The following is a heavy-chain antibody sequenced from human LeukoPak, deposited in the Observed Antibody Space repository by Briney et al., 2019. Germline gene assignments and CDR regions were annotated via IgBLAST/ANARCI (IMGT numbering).Heavy chain of an antibody. CDR2: ISSSGGST. Sequence: PGGSLRLSCSASGFTFSRYGMHWVRQAPGKGLEYVSTISSSGGSTYYAESVKGRFTISRDNAKNSLYLQMNSLRAEDTAVYYCARGLVSMLRYWGQGTLVTVSS. CDR3: ARGLVSMLRY. CDR1: GFTFSRYG. D-gene: IGHD3-16*01. J-gene: IGHJ4*02. V-gene: IGHV3-64*04.